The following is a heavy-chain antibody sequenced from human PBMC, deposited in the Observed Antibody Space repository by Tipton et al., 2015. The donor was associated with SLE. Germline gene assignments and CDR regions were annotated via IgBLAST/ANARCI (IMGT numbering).Heavy chain of an antibody. CDR3: ATRITMVQGAGG. V-gene: IGHV1-8*01. J-gene: IGHJ4*02. D-gene: IGHD3-10*01. CDR1: GYTFTSYD. Sequence: QLVQSGAEVKKPGASVKVSCKASGYTFTSYDINWGRQATGQGLEWMGWMNPNSGNTGYAQKFQGRVTMTRNTSISTAYMELSSLRSEDTAVYYCATRITMVQGAGGWGQGTLVTVSS. CDR2: MNPNSGNT.